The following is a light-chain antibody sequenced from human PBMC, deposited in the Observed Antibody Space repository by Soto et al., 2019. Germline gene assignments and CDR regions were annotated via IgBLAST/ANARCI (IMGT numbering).Light chain of an antibody. CDR1: QSVSSY. CDR2: GAS. V-gene: IGKV3-20*01. Sequence: ERVLTQYPGTLSLSPGERATRSCRASQSVSSYVAWYQQKPVQAPRLLIHGASSRATGIPDRFSGSGSGTDFTLTISRLEPEDFAVYYCQQYGSSWTFGQGTKVDIK. J-gene: IGKJ1*01. CDR3: QQYGSSWT.